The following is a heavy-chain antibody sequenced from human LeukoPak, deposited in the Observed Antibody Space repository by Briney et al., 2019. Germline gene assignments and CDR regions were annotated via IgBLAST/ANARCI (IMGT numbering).Heavy chain of an antibody. J-gene: IGHJ4*02. CDR1: GYSFTSYW. V-gene: IGHV5-51*01. D-gene: IGHD2-21*02. CDR3: VQCGGDCYTSSH. CDR2: IYPGDSNT. Sequence: GESLKISCESSGYSFTSYWIGWVRQMPGKGLEWMGIIYPGDSNTRYSLSFQGQVTISADKSISTAYLQWSSLKASDSAMYYCVQCGGDCYTSSHWGQGTLVTV.